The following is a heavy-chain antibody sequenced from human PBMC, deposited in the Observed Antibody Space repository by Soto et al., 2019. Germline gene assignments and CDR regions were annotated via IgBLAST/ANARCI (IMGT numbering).Heavy chain of an antibody. V-gene: IGHV4-61*01. D-gene: IGHD6-13*01. CDR1: GGSVSSGSDY. CDR3: ARSWSYFDY. J-gene: IGHJ4*02. Sequence: SETLSLTCTVSGGSVSSGSDYWSWIRQPPGKGLEWIGYIYYSGSTNYNPSLKSRVTISVDTSKNQFSLKLSSVTASDTAVYYCARSWSYFDYWGQGTLVTVSS. CDR2: IYYSGST.